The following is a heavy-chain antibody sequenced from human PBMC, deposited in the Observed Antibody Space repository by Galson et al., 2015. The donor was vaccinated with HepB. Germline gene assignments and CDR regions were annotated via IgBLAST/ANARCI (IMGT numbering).Heavy chain of an antibody. D-gene: IGHD3-3*01. CDR1: GYTFTGYY. Sequence: SVKVSCKASGYTFTGYYMHWVRQAPGQGLEWMGWINPNSGGTNYAQKFQGRVTMTRDTSISTAYMELSRLRSDDTAVYYCARSRDWDFWSGYGSGFDPWGQGTLVTVSS. J-gene: IGHJ5*02. CDR2: INPNSGGT. V-gene: IGHV1-2*02. CDR3: ARSRDWDFWSGYGSGFDP.